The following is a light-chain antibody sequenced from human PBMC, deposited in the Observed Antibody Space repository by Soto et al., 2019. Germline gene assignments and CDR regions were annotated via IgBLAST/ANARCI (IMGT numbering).Light chain of an antibody. V-gene: IGKV3-11*01. CDR3: QKRSNWAYT. Sequence: EIVLTQSTVTLSLSPGERATLSCRASQTVSNYLAWYQQKPGQPPRLLIYGASNRATGIPAKFSGSGSGTDFTLTVSSLEPEDFAVYYCQKRSNWAYTFGQGTKLEIK. J-gene: IGKJ2*01. CDR2: GAS. CDR1: QTVSNY.